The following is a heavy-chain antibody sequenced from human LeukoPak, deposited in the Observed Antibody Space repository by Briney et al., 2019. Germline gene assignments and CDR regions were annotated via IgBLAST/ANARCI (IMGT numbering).Heavy chain of an antibody. D-gene: IGHD1-26*01. J-gene: IGHJ4*02. CDR1: GFTFSSYD. CDR3: ARGMYSGSPDFDY. CDR2: ICTAGDT. V-gene: IGHV3-13*04. Sequence: GGSLRLSCAASGFTFSSYDMHWVRQAPGKGLEWVSAICTAGDTYYPGSVKGRFTISRENAKNSLYLQMNSLRAGDTAVYYCARGMYSGSPDFDYWGQGTLVTVSS.